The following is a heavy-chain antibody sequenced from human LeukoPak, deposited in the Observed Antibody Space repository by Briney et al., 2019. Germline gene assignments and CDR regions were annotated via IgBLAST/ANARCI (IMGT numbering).Heavy chain of an antibody. V-gene: IGHV3-30*02. J-gene: IGHJ4*02. CDR2: IRYDGGNT. CDR1: GFIFSNYA. D-gene: IGHD3-10*01. Sequence: GGSLRLSCAASGFIFSNYAMQWVRQAPGMGLEWVAFIRYDGGNTYYADSVKGRFTISRDNSKNTLYLQMNSLRAEDTAVYYCAKVDTGRGWGQGTLVTVSS. CDR3: AKVDTGRG.